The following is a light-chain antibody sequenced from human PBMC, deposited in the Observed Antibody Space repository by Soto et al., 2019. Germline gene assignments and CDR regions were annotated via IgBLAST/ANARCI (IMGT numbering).Light chain of an antibody. CDR3: QSYDGGNKHHVI. J-gene: IGLJ2*01. CDR1: SGSIASNY. Sequence: FMLTQPHSVSESPGKTVTISCTRSSGSIASNYVQWYQQRPGSAPTTVIYEDNQRPSGVSDRFSGSIDSSSNSASLTISGLKTEDEADYYCQSYDGGNKHHVIFGGGTKVTVL. V-gene: IGLV6-57*03. CDR2: EDN.